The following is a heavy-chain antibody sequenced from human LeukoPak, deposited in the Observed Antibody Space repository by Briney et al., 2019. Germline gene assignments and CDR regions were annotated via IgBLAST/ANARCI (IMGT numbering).Heavy chain of an antibody. D-gene: IGHD3-22*01. CDR2: ISYDGSNK. J-gene: IGHJ4*02. CDR3: ARDYYDSSGYLRLDY. Sequence: GGSLRLSCAASGFTFSSYAMHWVRQAPGKGLEWVAVISYDGSNKYYADSVKGRFTISRDNSKNTLYLQMNSLRAEDTAVYYCARDYYDSSGYLRLDYWGQGTLVTVSS. CDR1: GFTFSSYA. V-gene: IGHV3-30-3*01.